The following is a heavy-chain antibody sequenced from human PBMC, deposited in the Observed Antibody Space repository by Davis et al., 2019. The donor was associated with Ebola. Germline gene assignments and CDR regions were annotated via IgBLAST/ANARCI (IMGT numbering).Heavy chain of an antibody. D-gene: IGHD3-22*01. Sequence: SVKVSCKASGGGFSDYTISWVRQAPGQGLEWMGSILPVLNIVTYAQKFQDRLTITADTSTNTAYMDLSSLKSEDTATYFCAREQIGEIDYWGQGTLVTVSS. V-gene: IGHV1-69*04. CDR3: AREQIGEIDY. J-gene: IGHJ4*02. CDR2: ILPVLNIV. CDR1: GGGFSDYT.